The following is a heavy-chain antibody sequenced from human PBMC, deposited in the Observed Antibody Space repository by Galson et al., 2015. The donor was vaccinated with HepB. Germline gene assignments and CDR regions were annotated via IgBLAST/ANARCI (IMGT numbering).Heavy chain of an antibody. CDR2: ISAYNGNT. CDR3: ARDKGLLWFGELTSYDAFDI. D-gene: IGHD3-10*01. Sequence: SVKVSCKASGYTFTRYGISWVRQAPGQGLEWMGWISAYNGNTNYAQKLQGRVTMTTDTSTSTAYMELRSLRSDDTAVYYCARDKGLLWFGELTSYDAFDIWGQGTMVTVSS. V-gene: IGHV1-18*01. J-gene: IGHJ3*02. CDR1: GYTFTRYG.